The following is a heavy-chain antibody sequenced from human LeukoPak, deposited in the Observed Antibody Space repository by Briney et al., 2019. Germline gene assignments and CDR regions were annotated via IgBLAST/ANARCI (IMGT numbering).Heavy chain of an antibody. Sequence: PGGSLRLSCAGSGFTFSSYWMHWVRQAPGKGLVWVSRISTDASSTTYADSVKGRFTISRDNAKGTLYLQMNSLRAEDTAVYYCAKGDKPGYWGQGTLITVSS. V-gene: IGHV3-74*01. D-gene: IGHD1-14*01. CDR2: ISTDASST. CDR3: AKGDKPGY. J-gene: IGHJ4*02. CDR1: GFTFSSYW.